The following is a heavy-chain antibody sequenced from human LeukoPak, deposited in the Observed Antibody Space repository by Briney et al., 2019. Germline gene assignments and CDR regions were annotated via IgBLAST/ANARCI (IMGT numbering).Heavy chain of an antibody. J-gene: IGHJ6*02. CDR2: IKSKTDGGTT. D-gene: IGHD4-17*01. CDR3: TCHDYGDYGRFSTFYYYYYGMDV. Sequence: GGSLRLSCAASGFTFSNAWMSWVRQAPGKGLEWVGRIKSKTDGGTTDYAAPVKGRFTISRDDSKNTLYLQMNSLKTEDTAVYYCTCHDYGDYGRFSTFYYYYYGMDVWGQGTTVTVSS. CDR1: GFTFSNAW. V-gene: IGHV3-15*01.